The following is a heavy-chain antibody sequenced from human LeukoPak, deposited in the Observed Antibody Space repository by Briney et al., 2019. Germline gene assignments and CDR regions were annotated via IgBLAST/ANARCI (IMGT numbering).Heavy chain of an antibody. Sequence: GASVKVSCKASGYRFTANYIYWVRQAPGQGLEWMAWINPKSGGTNYAQKFQGRITMTRDTSISTVYMELGSLRSDDTAVYYCARGYCSGGSCYKFFASWGQGTLVTVSS. J-gene: IGHJ4*02. D-gene: IGHD2-15*01. CDR2: INPKSGGT. CDR1: GYRFTANY. V-gene: IGHV1-2*02. CDR3: ARGYCSGGSCYKFFAS.